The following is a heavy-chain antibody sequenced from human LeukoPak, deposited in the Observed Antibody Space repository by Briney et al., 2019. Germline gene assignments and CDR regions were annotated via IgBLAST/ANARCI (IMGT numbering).Heavy chain of an antibody. V-gene: IGHV4-59*01. J-gene: IGHJ6*02. Sequence: SETLSLTCTVSGDSINSYYWSWIRQPPGKGLEWIGYIYFSGNTKYNPSLKNRVTIPVDRSKSQFYLTLRSVTAADTAVYYCARDLNHGFNYYYYGLEVWGQGTTVTVSS. CDR1: GDSINSYY. D-gene: IGHD3-9*01. CDR3: ARDLNHGFNYYYYGLEV. CDR2: IYFSGNT.